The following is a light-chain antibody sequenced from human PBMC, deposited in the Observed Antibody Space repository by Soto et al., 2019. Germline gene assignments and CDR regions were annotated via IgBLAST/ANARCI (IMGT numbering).Light chain of an antibody. Sequence: IVLTQSPANIAMSPCKTATRSSRASQSVSSYLAWYQQKPGQAPRLLIYDASNRATGIPARFSGSGSGTDFTPTTSSLEPEVFAVYYCQQRSNWPPTFAQGPKVNI. CDR1: QSVSSY. CDR3: QQRSNWPPT. V-gene: IGKV3-11*01. J-gene: IGKJ1*01. CDR2: DAS.